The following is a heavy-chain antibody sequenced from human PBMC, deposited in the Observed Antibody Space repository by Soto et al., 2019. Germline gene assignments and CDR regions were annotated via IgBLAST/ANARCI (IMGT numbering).Heavy chain of an antibody. CDR3: ARKDYYGSGCYYFDY. D-gene: IGHD3-10*01. V-gene: IGHV1-3*01. CDR1: GYIFTNYP. Sequence: QVQLVQSGAELKNPGASVKVSCKASGYIFTNYPIHWERQAPGQRLEWMGWINAANGDTGYSQNFQGRVTFTRDTSASTVYMELSSLTSEDTAIYYCARKDYYGSGCYYFDYWGQGTLVTVSS. J-gene: IGHJ4*02. CDR2: INAANGDT.